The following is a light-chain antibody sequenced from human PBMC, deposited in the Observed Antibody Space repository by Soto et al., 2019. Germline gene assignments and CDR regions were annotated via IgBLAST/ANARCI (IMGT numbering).Light chain of an antibody. V-gene: IGLV2-14*01. Sequence: QSALTQPASVSGSPGQSIAISCTGTSSGVGGYNYVSWYQQHPGKAPKLMIYDVINRPSGVSDRFSGSKSGNTASLTISGLQADDEADYFCSSYTTSGTWVFGGGTKLTVL. CDR3: SSYTTSGTWV. CDR1: SSGVGGYNY. CDR2: DVI. J-gene: IGLJ3*02.